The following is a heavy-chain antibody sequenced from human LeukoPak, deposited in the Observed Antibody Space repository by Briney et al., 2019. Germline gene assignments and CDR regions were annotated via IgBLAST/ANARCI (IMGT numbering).Heavy chain of an antibody. CDR3: ATDPTMIPEDY. Sequence: ASVKISCKVSGYTFTDYYMHWVQQAPGKGLKWMGLVDPEDGETIYAEKFQGRVTITADTSTDTAYMELSSLRSEDTAVYYCATDPTMIPEDYWGQGTLVTVSS. J-gene: IGHJ4*02. D-gene: IGHD3-22*01. CDR2: VDPEDGET. V-gene: IGHV1-69-2*01. CDR1: GYTFTDYY.